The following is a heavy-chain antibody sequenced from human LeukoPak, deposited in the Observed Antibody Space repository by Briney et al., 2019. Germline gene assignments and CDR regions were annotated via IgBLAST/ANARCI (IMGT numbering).Heavy chain of an antibody. Sequence: PSETLSLTCTVSGGSISSYYWSWIRQPPGKGLEWIGYIYYSGSTNYNPSLKSRVTISVDTSKNQFSLKLTFVTAADTAVYYCARHAGVTAAGDYFDYWGQGTLVTVSS. CDR3: ARHAGVTAAGDYFDY. J-gene: IGHJ4*02. CDR2: IYYSGST. CDR1: GGSISSYY. D-gene: IGHD6-13*01. V-gene: IGHV4-59*08.